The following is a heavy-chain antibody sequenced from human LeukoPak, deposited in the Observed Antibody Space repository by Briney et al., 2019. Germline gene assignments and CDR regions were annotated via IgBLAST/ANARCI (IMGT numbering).Heavy chain of an antibody. Sequence: GSLRLSCAASGFSFRNYAISWVRQAPGKGLEWVSSISGSGGSTYSADSVKGRFTISRENSNNTLYLQMNSLRADDTAMYYCAKDSEATITPLSAFDTWGQGTMVTVSS. J-gene: IGHJ3*02. D-gene: IGHD4-23*01. CDR3: AKDSEATITPLSAFDT. CDR2: ISGSGGST. CDR1: GFSFRNYA. V-gene: IGHV3-23*01.